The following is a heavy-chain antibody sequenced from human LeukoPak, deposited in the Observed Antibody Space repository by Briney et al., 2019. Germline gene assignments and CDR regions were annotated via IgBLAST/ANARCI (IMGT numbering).Heavy chain of an antibody. CDR3: ARDDYKYYSNYVGY. J-gene: IGHJ4*02. Sequence: GGSLRLSCAASGFTFSDYYMSWIRQAPGKGLEWVSYISSCGSTIYYADSVKGRFTISRDNAKNSLYLQMNSLRAEDTAVYYCARDDYKYYSNYVGYWGQGTLVTVSS. V-gene: IGHV3-11*01. CDR1: GFTFSDYY. CDR2: ISSCGSTI. D-gene: IGHD4-11*01.